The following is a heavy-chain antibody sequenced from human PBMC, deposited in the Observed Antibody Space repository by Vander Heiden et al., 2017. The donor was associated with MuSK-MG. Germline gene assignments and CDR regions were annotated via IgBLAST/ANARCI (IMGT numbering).Heavy chain of an antibody. V-gene: IGHV5-51*01. Sequence: EVQLVQSGAEVKKPGESLQVSCKGSGDSFTSYCIGWVRQMPGKGLEWMGIISPGDSDTRYSPSFQGQVTISADKSISTAYLQWSSLKASDTAMYYCASHDYGDYPPYAFDIWGQGTMVTVSS. D-gene: IGHD4-17*01. CDR1: GDSFTSYC. CDR2: ISPGDSDT. J-gene: IGHJ3*02. CDR3: ASHDYGDYPPYAFDI.